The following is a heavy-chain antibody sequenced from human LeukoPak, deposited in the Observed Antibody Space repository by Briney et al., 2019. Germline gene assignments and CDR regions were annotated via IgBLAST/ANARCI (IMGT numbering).Heavy chain of an antibody. CDR3: ARGNKYCYDSSGYYSKYYFDY. CDR1: GGSFSGYY. J-gene: IGHJ4*02. V-gene: IGHV4-34*01. D-gene: IGHD3-22*01. CDR2: INHSGST. Sequence: SETLSLTCAVYGGSFSGYYWSWIRQPPGKGLEWIGEINHSGSTNYNLSLKSRVTISVDTSKNQFSLKLSSVTAADTAVYYCARGNKYCYDSSGYYSKYYFDYWGQGTLVTVSS.